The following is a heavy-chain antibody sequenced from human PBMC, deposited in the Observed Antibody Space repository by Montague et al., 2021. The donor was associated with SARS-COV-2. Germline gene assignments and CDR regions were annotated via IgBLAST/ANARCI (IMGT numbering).Heavy chain of an antibody. CDR1: SGSVSSDY. V-gene: IGHV4-59*02. D-gene: IGHD5-24*01. CDR3: ARTGDAYTRYYFDY. CDR2: IYSSGST. J-gene: IGHJ4*02. Sequence: SETLYLTCSVSSGSVSSDYWSWIRQLPGKGLEWIGYIYSSGSTSYNPSLKSRVTISIDTSKNQFSLRLSSVTAADTAVYYCARTGDAYTRYYFDYWGQGTLVTVSS.